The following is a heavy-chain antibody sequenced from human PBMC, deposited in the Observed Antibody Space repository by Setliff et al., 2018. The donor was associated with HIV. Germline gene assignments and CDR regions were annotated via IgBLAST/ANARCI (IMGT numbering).Heavy chain of an antibody. CDR3: ARDGWRHVLHGNYYYYFMDV. CDR1: GYTFTSYG. J-gene: IGHJ6*03. V-gene: IGHV1-18*01. D-gene: IGHD2-8*01. CDR2: ISAYNGDT. Sequence: ASVKVSCKASGYTFTSYGISWLRQAPGQGLEWMGWISAYNGDTQSTQRFQGRVTMTTDTSTNTAYMEVRSLRSDDTAVYYCARDGWRHVLHGNYYYYFMDVWGKGTTVTVSS.